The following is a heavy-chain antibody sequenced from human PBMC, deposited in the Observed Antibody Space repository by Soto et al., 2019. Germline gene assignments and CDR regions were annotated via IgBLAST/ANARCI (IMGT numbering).Heavy chain of an antibody. V-gene: IGHV4-39*01. CDR2: ISSSGGT. CDR3: ARLIPYCGGNCYSVGAFDI. CDR1: GGSISSSSYY. J-gene: IGHJ3*02. D-gene: IGHD2-21*02. Sequence: SETLSLTCTVSGGSISSSSYYWAWIRQPPGKGLHWIGSISSSGGTYFNPSLKSRVTISVDTSKNQFSLNLNSLTASDTAVYYCARLIPYCGGNCYSVGAFDIWGQGTMVTVSS.